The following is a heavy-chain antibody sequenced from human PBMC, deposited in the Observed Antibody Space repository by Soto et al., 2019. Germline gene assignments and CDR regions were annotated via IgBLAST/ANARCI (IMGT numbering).Heavy chain of an antibody. CDR2: ISFDGSNK. CDR3: ARGATAIPTPLGY. CDR1: GFSFNNYA. V-gene: IGHV3-30-3*01. Sequence: QVQLVESGGGVVQPGKSRILSCAASGFSFNNYAIHWVRQGPGKGLEWVAVISFDGSNKFYADSVKGRFTISRDNPKNIVFLQMDSLRTEDTALYYCARGATAIPTPLGYWGQGALVTVSS. J-gene: IGHJ4*02. D-gene: IGHD2-21*02.